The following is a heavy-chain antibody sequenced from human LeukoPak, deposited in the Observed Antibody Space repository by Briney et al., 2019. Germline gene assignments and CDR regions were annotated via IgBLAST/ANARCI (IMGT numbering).Heavy chain of an antibody. CDR2: INAGNGNT. CDR3: ARPIFSGATWAPPPFDY. J-gene: IGHJ4*02. Sequence: ASVKVSCKASGYTFTSYYMHWVRQAPGQRLEWMGWINAGNGNTKYSQKFQGRVTITRDTSASTAYMELSSLRSEDTAVYYCARPIFSGATWAPPPFDYWGQGTLVTVSS. CDR1: GYTFTSYY. V-gene: IGHV1-3*01. D-gene: IGHD1-26*01.